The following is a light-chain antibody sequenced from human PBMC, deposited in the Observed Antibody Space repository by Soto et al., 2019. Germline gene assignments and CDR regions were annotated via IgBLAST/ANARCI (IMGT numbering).Light chain of an antibody. CDR1: QSLVYSDGNTY. CDR3: VQFSHFPRT. J-gene: IGKJ1*01. V-gene: IGKV2-24*01. Sequence: DIVLTQTPLSSPVTLGQPASISCRSSQSLVYSDGNTYLSWLQQRPGQPPRLLIYQISNRFSGVPDRFSGSGAGRDFTLKISRLEAEDVGVYSCVQFSHFPRTFSQGTKVEIK. CDR2: QIS.